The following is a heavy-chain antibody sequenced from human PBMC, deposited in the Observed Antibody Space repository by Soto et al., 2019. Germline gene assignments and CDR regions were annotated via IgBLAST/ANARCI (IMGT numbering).Heavy chain of an antibody. D-gene: IGHD3-9*01. J-gene: IGHJ4*02. CDR1: GGSISSSSYY. CDR3: ARHARYFDWWTEGD. CDR2: IYYSGST. Sequence: QLQLQESGPGLVKPSETLSLTCTVSGGSISSSSYYWGWIRQPPGKGLEWIGSIYYSGSTYYNPSLKSRVTISVDTSKNLFSLKLSSVTAADTAVYYWARHARYFDWWTEGDWGQGTLVTVSS. V-gene: IGHV4-39*01.